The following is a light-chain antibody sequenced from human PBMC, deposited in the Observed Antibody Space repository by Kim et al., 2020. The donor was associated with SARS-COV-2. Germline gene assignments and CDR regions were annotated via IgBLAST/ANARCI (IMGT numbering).Light chain of an antibody. J-gene: IGLJ1*01. V-gene: IGLV2-8*01. CDR1: SSDFGVDNF. Sequence: GQAVPISCAGRSSDFGVDNFVSWYQRRPDESPSLMICEVSKRPSGFPDRFSGSKSGNTASLTVSGLQAEDEADYYCSSYAGSNNYVFGTGTKVTVL. CDR2: EVS. CDR3: SSYAGSNNYV.